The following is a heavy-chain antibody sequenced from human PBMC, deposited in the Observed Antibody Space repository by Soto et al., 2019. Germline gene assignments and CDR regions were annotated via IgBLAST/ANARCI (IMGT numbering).Heavy chain of an antibody. CDR2: INHRGST. V-gene: IGHV4-34*01. J-gene: IGHJ4*02. Sequence: SETLSLTCAVYGGSFSGYYWSWIRQPPGKGLEWIGEINHRGSTNYNPSLKSRVTTSVDTSKNQFSLKLSSVTAADTAVYYCVRGVMPRNYFDYRGQGTLVTASS. CDR3: VRGVMPRNYFDY. CDR1: GGSFSGYY. D-gene: IGHD2-2*01.